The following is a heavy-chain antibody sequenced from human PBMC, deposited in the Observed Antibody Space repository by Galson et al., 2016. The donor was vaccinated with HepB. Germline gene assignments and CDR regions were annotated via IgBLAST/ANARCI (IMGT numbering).Heavy chain of an antibody. J-gene: IGHJ2*01. CDR2: INHSGST. Sequence: SETLSLTCAAYGGSFSGYYWSWIRQPPGKGLEWIGEINHSGSTNYNPSLKSRVTISVDTSKNQFSLKLSSVTTADTAMYYCARGVLWYSSSWTAYWYFDLWGRGTLVTVSS. CDR3: ARGVLWYSSSWTAYWYFDL. D-gene: IGHD6-13*01. CDR1: GGSFSGYY. V-gene: IGHV4-34*01.